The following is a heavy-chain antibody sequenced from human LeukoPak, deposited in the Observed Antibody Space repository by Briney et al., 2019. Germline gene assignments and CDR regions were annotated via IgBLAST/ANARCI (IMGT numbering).Heavy chain of an antibody. D-gene: IGHD3-10*01. CDR3: ARHGDYYGSGSRY. Sequence: PSETLSLTCTVSGVSISSYYWSWIRQPPGKGLEWIGCIYFIGSTNYNPSLKSRVTISVDTSKNQFSLKLSSVTAADTAVYYCARHGDYYGSGSRYWGQGTLVTVSS. CDR1: GVSISSYY. CDR2: IYFIGST. V-gene: IGHV4-59*08. J-gene: IGHJ4*02.